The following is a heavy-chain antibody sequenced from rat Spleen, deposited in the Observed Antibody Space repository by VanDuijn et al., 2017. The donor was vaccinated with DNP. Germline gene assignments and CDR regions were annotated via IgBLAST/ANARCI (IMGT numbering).Heavy chain of an antibody. J-gene: IGHJ3*01. CDR3: ARNYYDGSYRFAY. CDR1: GFTFSNYG. Sequence: VQLVESGGDLVQPGRSLKLSCVASGFTFSNYGMAWVRQAPKKGLEWVGAIWSGGTTDYNSALKSRLSISRDTSKSQVLLKMNSLQTEDTAMYFCARNYYDGSYRFAYWGQGTLVTVSS. CDR2: IWSGGTT. D-gene: IGHD1-12*02. V-gene: IGHV2-16*01.